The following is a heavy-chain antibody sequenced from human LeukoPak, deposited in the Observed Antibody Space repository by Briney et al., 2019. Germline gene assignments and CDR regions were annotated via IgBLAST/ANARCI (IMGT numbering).Heavy chain of an antibody. CDR1: GFTFSSYG. D-gene: IGHD2-2*01. V-gene: IGHV3-33*08. CDR3: ARDCSSTSCYPMVDY. Sequence: GGSLRLSCAASGFTFSSYGIHWVRQAPGKGLEWVAVIGKNGAAKHYAESVRGRFTISRDNSKNTLDLQMNSLRAEDTAVYYCARDCSSTSCYPMVDYWGQGTLVTVSS. J-gene: IGHJ4*02. CDR2: IGKNGAAK.